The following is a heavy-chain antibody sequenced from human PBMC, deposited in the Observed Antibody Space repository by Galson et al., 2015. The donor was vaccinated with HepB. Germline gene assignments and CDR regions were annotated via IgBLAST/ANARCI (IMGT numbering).Heavy chain of an antibody. J-gene: IGHJ4*02. CDR1: GFTFTNNA. V-gene: IGHV3-23*01. CDR3: AKTVGYCSSTNCYRVYFDY. CDR2: ISGSGGRT. Sequence: SLRLSCAASGFTFTNNAMNWLRQAPGKGLEWVSLISGSGGRTYYADSVRGRFTISRDNSKNTPYLQMNSLRAEDTAVYYCAKTVGYCSSTNCYRVYFDYWGQGILVTVSS. D-gene: IGHD2-2*01.